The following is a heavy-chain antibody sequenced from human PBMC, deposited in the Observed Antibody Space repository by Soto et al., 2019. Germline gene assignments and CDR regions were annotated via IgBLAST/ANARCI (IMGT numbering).Heavy chain of an antibody. V-gene: IGHV1-2*04. CDR2: INPNSGGT. D-gene: IGHD3-10*01. Sequence: ASVKVSCKASGYTFTGYYMHWVRQAPGQGLEWMGWINPNSGGTNYAQKFQGWVTMTRDTSISTAYMELSRLRSDDTAVYYCARSTPMVRGAPYYYYGMDVWGQGTTVTVSS. CDR3: ARSTPMVRGAPYYYYGMDV. J-gene: IGHJ6*02. CDR1: GYTFTGYY.